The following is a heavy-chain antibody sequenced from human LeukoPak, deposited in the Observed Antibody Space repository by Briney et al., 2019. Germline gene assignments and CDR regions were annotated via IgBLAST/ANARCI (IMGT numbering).Heavy chain of an antibody. D-gene: IGHD3-3*01. CDR1: GYTFTSYG. V-gene: IGHV1-18*01. CDR2: ISAYNRNT. CDR3: ARGFWSGYHYYYYGMDV. J-gene: IGHJ6*02. Sequence: ALGKLSCKAAGYTFTSYGISWVRQARGHGLEWMGGISAYNRNTNYAQKLHGRVTMTTDTSTSTAYMELRSLRSDDTAVYYCARGFWSGYHYYYYGMDVWGQGTTVTVSS.